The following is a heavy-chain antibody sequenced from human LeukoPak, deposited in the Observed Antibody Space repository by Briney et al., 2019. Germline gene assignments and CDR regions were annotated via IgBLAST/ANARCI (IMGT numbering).Heavy chain of an antibody. D-gene: IGHD3-22*01. Sequence: ASVKVSCKVSGDTLTELSMHWVRQAPGKGLEWMGGFDPEDGETIYAQKFQGRVTMTEDTSTDTAYMELSSLRSEDTAVYYCATHLPYYYDSSYRDWGQGTLVTVSS. CDR2: FDPEDGET. V-gene: IGHV1-24*01. J-gene: IGHJ4*02. CDR3: ATHLPYYYDSSYRD. CDR1: GDTLTELS.